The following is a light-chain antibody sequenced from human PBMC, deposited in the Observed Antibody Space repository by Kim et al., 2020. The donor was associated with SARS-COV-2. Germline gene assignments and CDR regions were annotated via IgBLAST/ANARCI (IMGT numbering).Light chain of an antibody. Sequence: LSLSPGERATLSCRASQTISINLAWYQQKPGQAPRLLIYGASTRATGVPARFSGSGSGTEFTLTVSSLQSEDFAVYYCQQYNKWPTFGGGTKLEI. CDR2: GAS. CDR3: QQYNKWPT. J-gene: IGKJ4*01. CDR1: QTISIN. V-gene: IGKV3-15*01.